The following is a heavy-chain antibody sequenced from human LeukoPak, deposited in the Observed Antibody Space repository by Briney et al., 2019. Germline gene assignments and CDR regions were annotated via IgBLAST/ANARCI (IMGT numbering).Heavy chain of an antibody. CDR2: ISYDGSNK. V-gene: IGHV3-30*18. J-gene: IGHJ4*02. CDR3: AKDGGYSSGWWIDY. D-gene: IGHD6-19*01. CDR1: GFTFSSYG. Sequence: GGSLRLSCAASGFTFSSYGMHWVRQAPGKGLEWVAVISYDGSNKYYADSVKGRFTISRDNSKNTLFLQMNSLRAEDTAVYYCAKDGGYSSGWWIDYWGQGTLVTVSP.